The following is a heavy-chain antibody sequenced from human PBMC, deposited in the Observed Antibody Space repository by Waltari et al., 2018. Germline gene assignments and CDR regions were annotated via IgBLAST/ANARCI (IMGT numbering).Heavy chain of an antibody. J-gene: IGHJ4*02. V-gene: IGHV1-69*02. D-gene: IGHD3-22*01. CDR2: IIPILGIA. CDR1: GGTFSSYT. CDR3: ARGYYDSSGYGY. Sequence: QVQLVQSGAEVKKPGSSVKVSCKASGGTFSSYTISWVRKAPGQGLEWMGSIIPILGIANYAQKFQGRVTITADKSTSTAYMELSSLRSEDTAVYYCARGYYDSSGYGYWGQGTLVTVSS.